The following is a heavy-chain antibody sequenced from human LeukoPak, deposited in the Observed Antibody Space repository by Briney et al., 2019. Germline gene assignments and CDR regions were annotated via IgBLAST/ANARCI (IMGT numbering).Heavy chain of an antibody. D-gene: IGHD6-13*01. CDR3: ARHEQQLIYYFDY. CDR1: GGSISGYY. Sequence: PPETLSLTCTVSGGSISGYYWSWIRQPPGEGRGWLGYIYYTGNTHYDPPLKSRVTISVDTSKKQFSLRLSSVTAADTAVYYCARHEQQLIYYFDYWGPGTLVTVSS. CDR2: IYYTGNT. V-gene: IGHV4-59*08. J-gene: IGHJ4*02.